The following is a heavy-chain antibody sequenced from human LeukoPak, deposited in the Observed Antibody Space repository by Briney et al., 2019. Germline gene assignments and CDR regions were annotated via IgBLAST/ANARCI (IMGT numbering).Heavy chain of an antibody. CDR2: ISYDGSNK. CDR1: GFTFSSYA. J-gene: IGHJ4*02. V-gene: IGHV3-30-3*01. Sequence: GGSLRLSCAASGFTFSSYAMHWVRQAPGKGLEWVAVISYDGSNKYYADSVKGRFTISRDNSKNTLYLQMNSLRAEDTAVYYCARDPHGGAIAAAGCYFDYWGQGTLVTVSS. CDR3: ARDPHGGAIAAAGCYFDY. D-gene: IGHD6-13*01.